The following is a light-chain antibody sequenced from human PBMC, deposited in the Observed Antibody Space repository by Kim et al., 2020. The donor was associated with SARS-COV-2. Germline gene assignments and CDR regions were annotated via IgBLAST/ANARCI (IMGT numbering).Light chain of an antibody. J-gene: IGKJ5*01. CDR2: GAS. V-gene: IGKV3-20*01. CDR1: QSLSSSD. CDR3: QQYSSSPIT. Sequence: EIVLTQSPGTLSLSPGDRATLSCRASQSLSSSDLAWYQQKPGQAPRLLIYGASSRATGIPETFSGSGSGTDFTLTISRLEPEDFAVYFCQQYSSSPITFGQGTRLEI.